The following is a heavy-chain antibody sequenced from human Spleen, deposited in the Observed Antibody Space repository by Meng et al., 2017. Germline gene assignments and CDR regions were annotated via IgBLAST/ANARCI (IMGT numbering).Heavy chain of an antibody. D-gene: IGHD2-21*01. J-gene: IGHJ6*02. CDR1: GFTFSNAY. Sequence: GESLKISCEGSGFTFSNAYMTWVRQVPGKRLEWVGRIKSKPDGETIDYAAPVKGRFTISRDDSKNTVYLQMNSLKASDTAMYYCARLTLFGQIDGMDVWGQGTTVTVSS. V-gene: IGHV3-15*01. CDR2: IKSKPDGETI. CDR3: ARLTLFGQIDGMDV.